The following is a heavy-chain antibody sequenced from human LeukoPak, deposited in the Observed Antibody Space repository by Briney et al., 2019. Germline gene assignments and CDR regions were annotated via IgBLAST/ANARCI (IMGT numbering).Heavy chain of an antibody. D-gene: IGHD3-10*01. Sequence: SVKVSCKASGGTFSSYAISWVRQAPGEGLEWMGGIIPIFGTANYAQKFQGRVTITADKSTSTAYMELSSLRSGDTAVYYCARLNGGSGAFDIWGQGTMVTVSS. V-gene: IGHV1-69*06. CDR1: GGTFSSYA. CDR2: IIPIFGTA. CDR3: ARLNGGSGAFDI. J-gene: IGHJ3*02.